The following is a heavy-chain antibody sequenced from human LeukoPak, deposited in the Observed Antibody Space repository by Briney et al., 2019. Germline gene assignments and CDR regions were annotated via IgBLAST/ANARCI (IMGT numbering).Heavy chain of an antibody. CDR3: AREPTAVGL. Sequence: GGSLRLSCAASGFTFSSYWMSWVRQAPGKGLEWVANIERDGSEKNYVESVKGRFTISRDNAKNALYLQMNSLRAEDTAVYFCAREPTAVGLWGQGTLVTVSS. J-gene: IGHJ4*02. CDR1: GFTFSSYW. CDR2: IERDGSEK. D-gene: IGHD1-26*01. V-gene: IGHV3-7*01.